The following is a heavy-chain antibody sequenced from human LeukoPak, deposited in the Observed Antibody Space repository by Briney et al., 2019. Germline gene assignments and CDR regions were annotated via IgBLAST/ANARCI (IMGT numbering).Heavy chain of an antibody. CDR2: ISASGDVI. CDR3: VGSGNSAH. CDR1: GFPVSSYG. J-gene: IGHJ4*02. V-gene: IGHV3-23*01. Sequence: GGSLRLSCAASGFPVSSYGMSWIRQGPVKGLEWVSSISASGDVIFLVDSVKGRFIVSRDNSQNTLSLQMNSLRVEDTAIYYCVGSGNSAHWGQGTLVTVSS. D-gene: IGHD1-7*01.